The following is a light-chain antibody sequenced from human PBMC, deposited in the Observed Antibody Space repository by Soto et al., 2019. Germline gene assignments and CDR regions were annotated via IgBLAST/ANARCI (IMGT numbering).Light chain of an antibody. J-gene: IGLJ2*01. V-gene: IGLV8-61*02. CDR1: SGSVSTSYY. CDR3: AWYRGIGVVV. Sequence: QTVVTQEPSFSVSPGGTVTLTCGLSSGSVSTSYYPSWYQQTPGQAPRTLIYSTNTRSSGVPECSSGNILGYKAVLTITGANGDEEADYCCAWYRGIGVVVFGGGTKLTVL. CDR2: STN.